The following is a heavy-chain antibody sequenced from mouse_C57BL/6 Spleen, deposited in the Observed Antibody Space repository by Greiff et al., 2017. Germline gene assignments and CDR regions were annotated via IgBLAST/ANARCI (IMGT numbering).Heavy chain of an antibody. CDR2: ISNGGGST. CDR1: GFTFSDYY. D-gene: IGHD2-2*01. Sequence: EVKLVESGGGLVQPGGSLKLSCAASGFTFSDYYMYWVRQTPEKRLEWVAYISNGGGSTYYPDTVKGRFTISRDNAKNTLYLQMSRLKSEDTAMYYCARRGYYGYDETWFAYWGQGTLVTVSA. V-gene: IGHV5-12*01. CDR3: ARRGYYGYDETWFAY. J-gene: IGHJ3*01.